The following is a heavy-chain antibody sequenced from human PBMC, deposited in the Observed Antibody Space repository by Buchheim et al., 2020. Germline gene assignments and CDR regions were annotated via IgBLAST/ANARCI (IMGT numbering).Heavy chain of an antibody. D-gene: IGHD4-17*01. Sequence: EVQLVESGGELVQPGGSLRLSCAASGFTFSKHWMHWVRQAPGMGLVWVSRVKSDGSNIKYADSVKGRFTISRDNAKNTLYLQMNSLRAEETAVYYCVRDSGDYTFDFWGQGTL. J-gene: IGHJ4*02. CDR3: VRDSGDYTFDF. CDR2: VKSDGSNI. CDR1: GFTFSKHW. V-gene: IGHV3-74*01.